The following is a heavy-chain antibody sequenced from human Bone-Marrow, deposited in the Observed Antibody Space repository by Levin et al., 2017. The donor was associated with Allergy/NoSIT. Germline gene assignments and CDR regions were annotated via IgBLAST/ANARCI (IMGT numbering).Heavy chain of an antibody. D-gene: IGHD2-21*02. CDR2: IIPILGRG. CDR1: GGTLSGYT. J-gene: IGHJ4*02. CDR3: ARDVVVTATTRYFDS. V-gene: IGHV1-69*08. Sequence: SVKVSCKPSGGTLSGYTFSWARQAPGLGLEWMGRIIPILGRGNYAQKFQGRVTITADKSTSTTYMELSSLRSDDTAVYYCARDVVVTATTRYFDSWGQGTLVIVSS.